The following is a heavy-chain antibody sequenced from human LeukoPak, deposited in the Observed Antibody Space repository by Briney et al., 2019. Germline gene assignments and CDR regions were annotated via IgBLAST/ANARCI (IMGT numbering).Heavy chain of an antibody. CDR1: GYSISSGYY. J-gene: IGHJ4*02. V-gene: IGHV4-38-2*01. Sequence: SETLSLTCAVSGYSISSGYYWGWIRQPPGKGLEWIGSIYHSGSTYYNPSLKSRVTISVDTSKNQFSLKLSSVTAADTAVYYCARAVASTSSFDYWGQGTLVTVSS. CDR2: IYHSGST. D-gene: IGHD4-23*01. CDR3: ARAVASTSSFDY.